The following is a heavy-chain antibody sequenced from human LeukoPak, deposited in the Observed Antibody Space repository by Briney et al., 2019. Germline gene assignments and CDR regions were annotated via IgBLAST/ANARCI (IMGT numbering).Heavy chain of an antibody. V-gene: IGHV4-59*01. Sequence: SETLSLTCTVSGGSISSYYWNWIRQPPGKGLEWIGYIYYSGSTNYNPSLKSRVTISVDTYKNQFSPKLSSVTAADTDVYYCAIYGPYDAFDFGAQGTMATVSS. CDR2: IYYSGST. D-gene: IGHD4-17*01. CDR1: GGSISSYY. CDR3: AIYGPYDAFDF. J-gene: IGHJ3*01.